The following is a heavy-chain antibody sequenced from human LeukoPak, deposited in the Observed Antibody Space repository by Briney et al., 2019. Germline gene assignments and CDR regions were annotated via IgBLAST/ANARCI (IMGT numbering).Heavy chain of an antibody. CDR3: ARVHIVVVPAAIRGYYYGMDV. J-gene: IGHJ6*02. D-gene: IGHD2-2*02. CDR2: INHSGST. Sequence: SETLSLTCAEYGGSFSGYYWSWIRQPPGKGLEWIGEINHSGSTNYNPSLKSRVTISVDTSKNQFSLKLSSVTAADTAVYYCARVHIVVVPAAIRGYYYGMDVWGQGTTVTVSS. CDR1: GGSFSGYY. V-gene: IGHV4-34*01.